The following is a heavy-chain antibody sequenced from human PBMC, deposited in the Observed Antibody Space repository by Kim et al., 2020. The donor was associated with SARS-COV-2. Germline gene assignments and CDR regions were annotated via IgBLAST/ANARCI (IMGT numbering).Heavy chain of an antibody. D-gene: IGHD3-3*01. CDR1: GFTFSSYA. V-gene: IGHV3-30-3*01. CDR2: ISYDGSNK. Sequence: GGSLRLSCAASGFTFSSYAMHWVRQAPGKGLEWVAVISYDGSNKYYADSVKGRFTISRDNSKNTLYLQMNSLRAEDTAVYYCARDRIPQLRFLELWFDPWGQGTLVTVSS. J-gene: IGHJ5*02. CDR3: ARDRIPQLRFLELWFDP.